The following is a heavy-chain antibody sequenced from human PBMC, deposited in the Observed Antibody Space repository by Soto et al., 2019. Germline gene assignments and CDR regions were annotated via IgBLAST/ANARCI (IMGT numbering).Heavy chain of an antibody. CDR1: GGSISSGDYY. V-gene: IGHV4-30-4*01. D-gene: IGHD3-10*01. J-gene: IGHJ4*02. Sequence: SETLSLTCTVSGGSISSGDYYWSWIRQPPGKGLEWIGYIYYSGSTYYNPSLKSPVSISADTSKNQFSLKLNSVTAADTAVYYCARVGRGVADYWGQGTLVTVSS. CDR2: IYYSGST. CDR3: ARVGRGVADY.